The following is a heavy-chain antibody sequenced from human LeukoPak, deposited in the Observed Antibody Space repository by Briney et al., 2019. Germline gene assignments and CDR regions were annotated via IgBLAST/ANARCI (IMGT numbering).Heavy chain of an antibody. V-gene: IGHV1-8*03. CDR1: GYTFTSYD. CDR3: ATGGGYRFAY. Sequence: ASVKVSCKASGYTFTSYDINWVRQATGQGLEWMGWMNPNSGNTGYAQKFQGRVTITRNTSISTAYMELSSLKAEDTALYYCATGGGYRFAYWGQGTLVTVSS. CDR2: MNPNSGNT. D-gene: IGHD6-25*01. J-gene: IGHJ4*02.